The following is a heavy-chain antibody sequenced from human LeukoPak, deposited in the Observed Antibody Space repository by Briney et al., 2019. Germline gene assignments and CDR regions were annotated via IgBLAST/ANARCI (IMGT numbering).Heavy chain of an antibody. CDR3: ARDGDYYYDSSGYYQPYYYGMDV. CDR1: GFTVSSNY. V-gene: IGHV3-66*01. J-gene: IGHJ6*02. Sequence: GGSLRLSCAASGFTVSSNYMSWVRQAPGKGLEWVSVIYSGGSTYYADSVKGRFTISRDNSKNTLYLQMNSLGAEDTAVYYCARDGDYYYDSSGYYQPYYYGMDVWGQGTTVTVSS. CDR2: IYSGGST. D-gene: IGHD3-22*01.